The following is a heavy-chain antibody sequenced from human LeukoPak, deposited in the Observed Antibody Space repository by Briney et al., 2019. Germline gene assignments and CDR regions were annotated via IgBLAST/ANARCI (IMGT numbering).Heavy chain of an antibody. Sequence: ASVKASCKASGYTFTSYDINWVRQATGQGLEWLGWMNPNSGNTGYAQKFQGRVTMTRNTSISTAYMELSNLRSEDTAVYYCARVAGNCGGDCYRLLYWGQGTLVTVSS. CDR1: GYTFTSYD. V-gene: IGHV1-8*01. D-gene: IGHD2-21*01. CDR3: ARVAGNCGGDCYRLLY. J-gene: IGHJ4*02. CDR2: MNPNSGNT.